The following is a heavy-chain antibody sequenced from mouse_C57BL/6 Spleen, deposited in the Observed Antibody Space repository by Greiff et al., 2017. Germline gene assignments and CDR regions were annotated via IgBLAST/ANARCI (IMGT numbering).Heavy chain of an antibody. V-gene: IGHV1-20*01. D-gene: IGHD2-1*01. CDR2: INPYNGDT. J-gene: IGHJ3*01. CDR1: GYSFTGYF. CDR3: ARDYGNFAWFAY. Sequence: VQLQQSGPELVKPGDSVKISCKASGYSFTGYFMNWVMQSHGKSLEWIGRINPYNGDTFYNQKFKGKATLTVDKSSSTAHMELRSLTSEDSAVYYCARDYGNFAWFAYWGQGTLVTVSA.